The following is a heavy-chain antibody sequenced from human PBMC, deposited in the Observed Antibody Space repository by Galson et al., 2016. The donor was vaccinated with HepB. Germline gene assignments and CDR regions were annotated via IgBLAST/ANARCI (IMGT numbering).Heavy chain of an antibody. CDR3: ASQLGGSDYNYDMDV. CDR1: GGTFSSYA. CDR2: IIPIFGAP. J-gene: IGHJ6*02. D-gene: IGHD3-10*01. V-gene: IGHV1-69*06. Sequence: SVKVSCKASGGTFSSYAFSWVRQAPGQGLEWMGGIIPIFGAPNYAQRFQGRVTITADKSTSTAYMELSSLRSEDTAVYYCASQLGGSDYNYDMDVWGQGTTVTVSS.